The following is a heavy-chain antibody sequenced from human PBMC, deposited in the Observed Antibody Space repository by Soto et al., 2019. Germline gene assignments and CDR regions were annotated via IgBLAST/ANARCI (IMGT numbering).Heavy chain of an antibody. CDR3: ARVSHDYAGSGAFDY. Sequence: SETLSLTCSVFGGSINSYYWIWIRQPPGKGLEWIAYIYYTGSTNYNPSLEGRVSISVDTSNNQFSLKLMSVTAADTAIYFCARVSHDYAGSGAFDYWGQGTMVTSPQ. D-gene: IGHD4-17*01. CDR1: GGSINSYY. CDR2: IYYTGST. V-gene: IGHV4-59*01. J-gene: IGHJ4*02.